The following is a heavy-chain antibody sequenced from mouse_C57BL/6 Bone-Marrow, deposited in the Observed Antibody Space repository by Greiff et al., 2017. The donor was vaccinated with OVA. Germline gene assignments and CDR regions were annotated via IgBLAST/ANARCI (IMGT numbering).Heavy chain of an antibody. CDR1: GYTFTSYW. Sequence: VQLQQSGTVLARPGASVKMSCKTSGYTFTSYWMHWVKQRPGQGLEWIGAIYPVNSDTSSNQKFKGKAKLTAVTSASTAYMELSSLTNEDSAVYYCTRNYGSPPWYFDVWGTGTTVTVSS. D-gene: IGHD1-1*01. CDR2: IYPVNSDT. V-gene: IGHV1-5*01. CDR3: TRNYGSPPWYFDV. J-gene: IGHJ1*03.